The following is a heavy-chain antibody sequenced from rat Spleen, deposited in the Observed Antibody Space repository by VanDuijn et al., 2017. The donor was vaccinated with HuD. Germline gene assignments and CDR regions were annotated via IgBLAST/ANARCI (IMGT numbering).Heavy chain of an antibody. CDR3: ARGKQLYRDYVMDA. J-gene: IGHJ4*01. V-gene: IGHV3-1*01. CDR1: GYSITSNY. CDR2: IGYSGDT. D-gene: IGHD1-2*01. Sequence: EVQLQESGPGLVKPSQSLSLTCSVTGYSITSNYWSWIRKFPENKMEWMAYIGYSGDTDYNPSLKSRISITRDTSKNHFFLQLNSVNTEDTATYYCARGKQLYRDYVMDAWGQGTSVTVSS.